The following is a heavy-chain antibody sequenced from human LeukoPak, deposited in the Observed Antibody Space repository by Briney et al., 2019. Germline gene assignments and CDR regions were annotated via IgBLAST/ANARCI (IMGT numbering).Heavy chain of an antibody. CDR3: VRSLDY. V-gene: IGHV3-23*01. CDR1: GFTFSSYA. J-gene: IGHJ4*02. Sequence: PGGSLRLSCAASGFTFSSYAMSWVRQAPGKGLEWVSVITGSGGFTQYADSVKGRFTISRDNSKNTVYLQMNSLRVEDMALYYCVRSLDYWGQGTLVTVSS. CDR2: ITGSGGFT.